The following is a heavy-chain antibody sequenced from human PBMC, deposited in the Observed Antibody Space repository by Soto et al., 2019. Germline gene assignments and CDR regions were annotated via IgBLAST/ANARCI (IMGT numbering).Heavy chain of an antibody. CDR3: ARDSLRWLPHYGMDV. CDR1: GFTFSSYG. D-gene: IGHD5-12*01. V-gene: IGHV3-33*01. J-gene: IGHJ6*02. Sequence: GGSLRLSCAASGFTFSSYGMHWVRQAPGKGLEWVAVIWYDGSNKYYADSVKGRFTISRDNSKNTLYLQMNSLRAEDTAVYYCARDSLRWLPHYGMDVWGQGTTVTVSS. CDR2: IWYDGSNK.